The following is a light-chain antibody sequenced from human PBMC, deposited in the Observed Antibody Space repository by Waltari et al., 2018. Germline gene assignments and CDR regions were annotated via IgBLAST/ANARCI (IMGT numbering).Light chain of an antibody. CDR1: QGISSY. Sequence: AIRITQSPSSLSASTGDRVTITCRASQGISSYLAWNQQKPGKAPKLLIYAASTLQSGVPSRFSGSGSGTDFTLTISCLQSEDFATYYCQQYYSYPYTFGQGTKLEIK. J-gene: IGKJ2*01. V-gene: IGKV1-8*01. CDR2: AAS. CDR3: QQYYSYPYT.